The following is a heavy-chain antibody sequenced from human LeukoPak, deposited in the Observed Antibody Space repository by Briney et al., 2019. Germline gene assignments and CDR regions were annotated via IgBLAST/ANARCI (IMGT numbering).Heavy chain of an antibody. V-gene: IGHV3-30*02. CDR2: IRYDGSIK. Sequence: AGGSLRLSCAASGFTFSIYGMHWVRQAPGKGLEWVAFIRYDGSIKYYADSVKGRFTISRENSKNTLYLQMNSLRAEDTAVYYCAKDLGAGGYFDYWGQGILVTVSS. CDR1: GFTFSIYG. J-gene: IGHJ4*02. CDR3: AKDLGAGGYFDY. D-gene: IGHD3-10*01.